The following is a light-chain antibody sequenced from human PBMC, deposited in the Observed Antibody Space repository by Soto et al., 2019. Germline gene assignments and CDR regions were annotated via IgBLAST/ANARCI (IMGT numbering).Light chain of an antibody. CDR3: QQYKNWPPYT. J-gene: IGKJ2*01. V-gene: IGKV3-15*01. Sequence: EIVMTQSPATLSVSPGERATLSCRASQSVSSNLAWYQQKPGQAPRLLIYGASTRATGIPARFSGSGSETEFTLTISSLQSEDFAVYYCQQYKNWPPYTFGQGTKLEIK. CDR1: QSVSSN. CDR2: GAS.